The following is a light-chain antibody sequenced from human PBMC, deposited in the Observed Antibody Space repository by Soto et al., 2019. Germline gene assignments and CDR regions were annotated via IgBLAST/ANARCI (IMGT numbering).Light chain of an antibody. CDR1: SSDIGTYNF. Sequence: QSALTQPASVSGSPGQSITISCTGTSSDIGTYNFVSWYQVHPGSAPKLIIHDVGDRPSGVSNRFSGSKSGNTASLTISGLQPEDEADYSCSSYRSTTTVFGTGTKVTVL. J-gene: IGLJ1*01. CDR2: DVG. CDR3: SSYRSTTTV. V-gene: IGLV2-14*01.